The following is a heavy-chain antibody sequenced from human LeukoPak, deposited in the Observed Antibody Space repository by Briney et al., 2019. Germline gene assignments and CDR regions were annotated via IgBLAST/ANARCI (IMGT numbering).Heavy chain of an antibody. Sequence: ASVRVSCKTSGYKFISHYLQWVRQAPGLGPEWWGWMHGGNGNTRHPEKIEGRATITRETSTSTAYMDLGRLTSDDTAVYYCAREGSYCVGGDCYSFDFWGQGTLVTVSS. V-gene: IGHV1-2*02. CDR1: GYKFISHY. D-gene: IGHD2-21*02. CDR2: MHGGNGNT. J-gene: IGHJ4*02. CDR3: AREGSYCVGGDCYSFDF.